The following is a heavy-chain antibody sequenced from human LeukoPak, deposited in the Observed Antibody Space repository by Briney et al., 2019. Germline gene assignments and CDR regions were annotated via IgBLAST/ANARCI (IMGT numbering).Heavy chain of an antibody. Sequence: GGSLRLSCVASGFTFSNYAMGWVRQAPGKRPEWVSSLTDSGGTTYYVDSVKGRFAISRDNSKNTLYLHMNSLRAEDTAVYYCAKKRDAFDIWGQGIVVTVSS. CDR2: LTDSGGTT. CDR1: GFTFSNYA. V-gene: IGHV3-23*01. J-gene: IGHJ3*02. D-gene: IGHD5-24*01. CDR3: AKKRDAFDI.